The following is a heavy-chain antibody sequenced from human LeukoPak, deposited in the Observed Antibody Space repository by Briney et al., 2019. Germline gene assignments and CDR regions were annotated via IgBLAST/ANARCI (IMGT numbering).Heavy chain of an antibody. J-gene: IGHJ4*02. V-gene: IGHV1-69*05. CDR2: IIPIFGTA. CDR1: GGTLSSYA. CDR3: ARDLGIAAAGTAY. Sequence: SVKVSCKASGGTLSSYAISLVRQAPGQGLEWMGGIIPIFGTANYAQKFQGRVTITTDESTSTAYMELSSLRSEDTAVYYCARDLGIAAAGTAYWGQGTLVTVSS. D-gene: IGHD6-13*01.